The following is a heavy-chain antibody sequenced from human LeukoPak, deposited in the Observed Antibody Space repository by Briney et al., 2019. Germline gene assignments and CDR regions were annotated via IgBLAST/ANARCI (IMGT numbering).Heavy chain of an antibody. CDR1: GFTFDDYA. CDR3: AKVAMARTDYYYHMDV. J-gene: IGHJ6*03. Sequence: GRSLRLSCAASGFTFDDYAMHWVRQAPGKGLEWVSGISWISGSIGYADSVKGRFTISRDNAKNSLYLQMTSLRAEDTALYYCAKVAMARTDYYYHMDVWGKRTTVTVSS. V-gene: IGHV3-9*01. D-gene: IGHD6-19*01. CDR2: ISWISGSI.